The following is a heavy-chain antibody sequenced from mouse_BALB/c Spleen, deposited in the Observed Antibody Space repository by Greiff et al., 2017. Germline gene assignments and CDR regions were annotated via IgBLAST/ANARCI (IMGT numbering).Heavy chain of an antibody. CDR1: GFTFSSYA. D-gene: IGHD2-14*01. CDR3: AREAYRYDAMDY. V-gene: IGHV5-6-5*01. CDR2: ISSGGST. Sequence: EVMLVESGGGLVKPGGSLKLSCAASGFTFSSYAMSWVRQTPEKRLEWVASISSGGSTYYPDSVKGRFTISRDNARNILYLQMSSLRSEDTAMYYCAREAYRYDAMDYWGQGTSVTVSS. J-gene: IGHJ4*01.